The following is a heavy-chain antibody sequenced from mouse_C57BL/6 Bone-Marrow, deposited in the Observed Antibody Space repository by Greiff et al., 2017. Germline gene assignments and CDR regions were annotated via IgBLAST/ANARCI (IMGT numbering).Heavy chain of an antibody. CDR3: AGSNCYLYFDV. Sequence: QVQLQQSGAELARPGASVKLSCKASGYTFTSYGISWVKQRTGQGLEWIGEIYPRSGNTYYNEKFKGKATLTADKSSSTAYMELRSLTSEDSAVYFCAGSNCYLYFDVWGTGTTVTVSS. V-gene: IGHV1-81*01. J-gene: IGHJ1*03. CDR2: IYPRSGNT. CDR1: GYTFTSYG. D-gene: IGHD1-1*01.